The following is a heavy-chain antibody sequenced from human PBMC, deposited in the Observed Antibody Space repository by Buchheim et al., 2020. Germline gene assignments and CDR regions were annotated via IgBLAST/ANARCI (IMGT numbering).Heavy chain of an antibody. Sequence: VQLVESGGGSVQPGRSLRLSCAASGFTFSSYGMHWVRQAPGKGLEWVAVISYDGSNKYYADSVKGRFTISRDNSKNTLYLQMNSLRAEDTAVYYCAKEVLGHDFWSGYYSNYYYYYGMDVWGQGTT. CDR2: ISYDGSNK. CDR3: AKEVLGHDFWSGYYSNYYYYYGMDV. V-gene: IGHV3-30*18. CDR1: GFTFSSYG. J-gene: IGHJ6*02. D-gene: IGHD3-3*01.